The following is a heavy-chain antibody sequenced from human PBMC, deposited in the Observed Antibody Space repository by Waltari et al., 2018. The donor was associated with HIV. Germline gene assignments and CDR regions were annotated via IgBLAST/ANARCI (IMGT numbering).Heavy chain of an antibody. Sequence: QVPLVQSGAEVKKPGASVKVSCKASGYTFTSYDINWVRQATGQGLEWMGWMNPNSGNTGYPQKFQGRVTMTRNTSISTAYMELSSLRSEDTAVYYCARGRVQVRGAMYYFDYWGQGTLVTVSS. CDR3: ARGRVQVRGAMYYFDY. V-gene: IGHV1-8*01. CDR1: GYTFTSYD. CDR2: MNPNSGNT. D-gene: IGHD3-10*01. J-gene: IGHJ4*02.